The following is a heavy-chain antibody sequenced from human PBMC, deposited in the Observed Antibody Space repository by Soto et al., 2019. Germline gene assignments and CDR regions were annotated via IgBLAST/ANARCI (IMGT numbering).Heavy chain of an antibody. V-gene: IGHV4-34*01. CDR1: GGSLSGYY. CDR2: INHSGST. D-gene: IGHD3-16*02. Sequence: SETLSLTCAVYGGSLSGYYWSWIRQPPGKGLEWIGEINHSGSTNYNPSLKSRVTISVDTSKNQFSLKLSSVTAADTAVYYCARATYYDYIWGSYRPYYFDYWGQGTLVTVSS. CDR3: ARATYYDYIWGSYRPYYFDY. J-gene: IGHJ4*02.